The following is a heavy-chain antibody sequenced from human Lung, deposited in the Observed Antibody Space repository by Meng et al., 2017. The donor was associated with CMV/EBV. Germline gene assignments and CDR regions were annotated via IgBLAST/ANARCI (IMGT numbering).Heavy chain of an antibody. CDR1: GGSISSYY. CDR2: IYYSGST. D-gene: IGHD2-15*01. Sequence: LSCTVSGGSISSYYWSWIRQPPGKGLEWIGYIYYSGSTNYNPSLKSRVTISVDTSKNQFSLKLSSVTAADTAVYYCARVGWDYYYYGMDVWGQGTTVTVSS. J-gene: IGHJ6*02. CDR3: ARVGWDYYYYGMDV. V-gene: IGHV4-59*01.